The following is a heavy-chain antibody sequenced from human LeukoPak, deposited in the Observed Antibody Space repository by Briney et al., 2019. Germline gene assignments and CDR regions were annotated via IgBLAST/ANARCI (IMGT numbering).Heavy chain of an antibody. D-gene: IGHD3-22*01. CDR2: IYSGGST. Sequence: GGSLRLSCAASGFTVTSYYMSWVRQAPGKGLEWVSVIYSGGSTYYADSVKGRFTISRDNSKNTLYLQMNSLRAEDTAVYYCARDDVGLDSSGTKSDYWGQGTLVTVSP. CDR1: GFTVTSYY. J-gene: IGHJ4*02. CDR3: ARDDVGLDSSGTKSDY. V-gene: IGHV3-53*01.